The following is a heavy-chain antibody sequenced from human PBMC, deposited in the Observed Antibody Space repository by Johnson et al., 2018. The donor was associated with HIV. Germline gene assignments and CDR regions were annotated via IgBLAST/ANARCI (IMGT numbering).Heavy chain of an antibody. CDR3: ARGGTYYYDSSGSDAFDI. D-gene: IGHD3-22*01. CDR2: IGAAGDT. V-gene: IGHV3-13*01. J-gene: IGHJ3*02. Sequence: VQLVESGGGLVQPGGSLRLSCAASGFIFSRYDMHWVRQVTGKGLEWVSAIGAAGDTYYADSVKGLFTISSENAKNSLYLQMNSMRSGETAVYSCARGGTYYYDSSGSDAFDIWGQGTMVTVSS. CDR1: GFIFSRYD.